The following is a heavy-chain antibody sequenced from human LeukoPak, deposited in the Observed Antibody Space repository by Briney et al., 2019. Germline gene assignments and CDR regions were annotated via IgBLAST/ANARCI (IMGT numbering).Heavy chain of an antibody. CDR1: GFTFNNYN. Sequence: GGSLRLSFAASGFTFNNYNMNWVRQAPGKGLEWVSSISSSSRYIYYADSVQGRFTISRDNAKNSLYLQMNSLRAEDTAVYYCARDSLYYSDGEFDYWGQGTLVTVSS. J-gene: IGHJ4*02. CDR3: ARDSLYYSDGEFDY. CDR2: ISSSSRYI. V-gene: IGHV3-21*01. D-gene: IGHD3-22*01.